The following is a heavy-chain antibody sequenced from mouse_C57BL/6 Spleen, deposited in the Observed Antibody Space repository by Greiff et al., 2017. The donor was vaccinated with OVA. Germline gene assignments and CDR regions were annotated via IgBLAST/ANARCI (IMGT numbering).Heavy chain of an antibody. V-gene: IGHV1-61*01. Sequence: VQLQQPGAELVRPGSSVKLSCKASGYTFTSYWMDWVKQRPGQGLEWIGNIYPSDSETHYNQKFKDKATLTVDKSSSTAYMQLSSLTSEDSAVYYCARTGTRDYYFDYWGQDTTLTVSS. CDR3: ARTGTRDYYFDY. D-gene: IGHD4-1*01. J-gene: IGHJ2*01. CDR1: GYTFTSYW. CDR2: IYPSDSET.